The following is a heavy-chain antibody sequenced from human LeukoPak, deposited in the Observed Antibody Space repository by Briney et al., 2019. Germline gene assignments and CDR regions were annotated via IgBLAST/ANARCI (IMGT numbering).Heavy chain of an antibody. Sequence: SETLSLTCIVSVGSISSMGYYWGWIRQPPGKGLEWIGSVYYSGSTFYNPSLKSRVTTSVDTSKSQFSLKLNSMTAADTAVYYCARGYCSGGSCYWGDYWGQGALVTVSS. CDR2: VYYSGST. V-gene: IGHV4-39*01. CDR3: ARGYCSGGSCYWGDY. J-gene: IGHJ4*02. D-gene: IGHD2-15*01. CDR1: VGSISSMGYY.